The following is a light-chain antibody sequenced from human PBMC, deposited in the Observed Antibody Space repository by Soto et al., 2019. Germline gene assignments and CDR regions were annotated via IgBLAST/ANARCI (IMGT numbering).Light chain of an antibody. Sequence: DIQMTQSPSTLSASVGDRVTITCRASQSISSWLAWYQQKPGKAPKLLIYDASSLESGVPSRFSGSGSGTDFTLTISRLEPEDVAVYYCQQYGNSPPWTFGQGTKVDIK. V-gene: IGKV1-5*01. CDR2: DAS. CDR3: QQYGNSPPWT. J-gene: IGKJ1*01. CDR1: QSISSW.